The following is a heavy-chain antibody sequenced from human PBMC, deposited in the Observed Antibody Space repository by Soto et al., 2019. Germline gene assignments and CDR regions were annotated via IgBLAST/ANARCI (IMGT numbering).Heavy chain of an antibody. V-gene: IGHV4-34*01. D-gene: IGHD4-17*01. CDR1: GGSFSGYY. Sequence: SETLSLTCAVYGGSFSGYYWSGIRQPPGKGLEWIGEINHSGSTNYNPSLKSRVTISVDTSNNQVSLKLSPVTSADTAVYYCGRFEIDYGYYYYYYMDVWGKGTTVTVSS. CDR2: INHSGST. J-gene: IGHJ6*03. CDR3: GRFEIDYGYYYYYYMDV.